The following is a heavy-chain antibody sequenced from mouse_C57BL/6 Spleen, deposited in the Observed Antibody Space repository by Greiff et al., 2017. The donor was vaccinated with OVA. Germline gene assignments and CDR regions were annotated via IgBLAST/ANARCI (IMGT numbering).Heavy chain of an antibody. V-gene: IGHV1-82*01. CDR2: IYPGDGDT. CDR3: ASSTVSFDY. D-gene: IGHD2-1*01. Sequence: QVQLQQSGPELVKPGASVKISCKASGYAFSSSWMNWVKQRTGKGLEWIGRIYPGDGDTNYNGKFKGKATLTADKSSSTANMQLSSLTSDDSAVYFCASSTVSFDYWGQGTTLTVSS. CDR1: GYAFSSSW. J-gene: IGHJ2*01.